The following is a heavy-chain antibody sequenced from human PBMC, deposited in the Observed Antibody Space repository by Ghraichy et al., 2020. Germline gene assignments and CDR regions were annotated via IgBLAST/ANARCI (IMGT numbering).Heavy chain of an antibody. V-gene: IGHV3-23*01. J-gene: IGHJ5*02. CDR3: APSLTYYYDSSGYHNWFDP. CDR2: ISGSGGST. Sequence: GESLRLSCAASGFTFSSYAMSWVRQAPGKGLEWVSAISGSGGSTYYADSVKGRFTISRDNSKNTLYLQMNSLRAEDTAVYYCAPSLTYYYDSSGYHNWFDPWGQGTLVTVSS. CDR1: GFTFSSYA. D-gene: IGHD3-22*01.